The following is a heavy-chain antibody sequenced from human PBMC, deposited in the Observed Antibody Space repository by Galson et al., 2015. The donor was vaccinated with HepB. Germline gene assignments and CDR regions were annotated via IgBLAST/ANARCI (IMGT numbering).Heavy chain of an antibody. CDR1: GLRLRHFW. J-gene: IGHJ4*02. D-gene: IGHD1-1*01. CDR3: ASEPTDSNEGY. Sequence: SLRLPCAASGLRLRHFWLSWVRQAPGKGLEWVAEINQDESDKNHAASVEGRFTISRDDAKNSLYLQMRSPRVEDTAVYYCASEPTDSNEGYWGQGTLVTVSP. CDR2: INQDESDK. V-gene: IGHV3-7*03.